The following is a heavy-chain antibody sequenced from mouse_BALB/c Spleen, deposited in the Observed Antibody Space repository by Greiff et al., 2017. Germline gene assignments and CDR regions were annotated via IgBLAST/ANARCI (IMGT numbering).Heavy chain of an antibody. CDR3: ARCYYGSSYGFAY. D-gene: IGHD1-1*01. V-gene: IGHV1S29*02. J-gene: IGHJ3*01. Sequence: EVQLQQSGPELVKPAASVSISCKASGYTFTDYNMHWVQQSHGKSLEWIGYIYAYNGGTGYNQKLTSLATLTVDNSSSTAYMVLRSLTSEDSAVYYCARCYYGSSYGFAYWGQGTLVTVSA. CDR2: IYAYNGGT. CDR1: GYTFTDYN.